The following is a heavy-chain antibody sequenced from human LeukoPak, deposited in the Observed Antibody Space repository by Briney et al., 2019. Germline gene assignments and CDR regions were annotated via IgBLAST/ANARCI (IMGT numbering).Heavy chain of an antibody. V-gene: IGHV3-11*01. CDR1: GFTFSDYY. CDR2: ISNSGSTI. CDR3: AREHTSGTYYIDY. D-gene: IGHD1-26*01. J-gene: IGHJ4*02. Sequence: GGSLRLSCAASGFTFSDYYMTWIRQAPGKGLEWVPYISNSGSTIYYADSVKGRFTISRDNGKNSLYLQMNSLRAEDTAVYYCAREHTSGTYYIDYWGQGTLVTVPS.